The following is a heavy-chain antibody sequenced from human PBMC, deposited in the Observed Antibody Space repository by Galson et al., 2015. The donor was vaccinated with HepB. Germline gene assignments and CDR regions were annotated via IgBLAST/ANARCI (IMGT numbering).Heavy chain of an antibody. Sequence: SLRLSCAASGFTFSSYAMSWVRQAPGKGLEWVSAISGSGGSTYYADSVQGRFTISRDNSKNTLYLQMNSLRAEDTAVYYCARAGIAVAGPLGYFDYWGQGTLVTVSS. CDR3: ARAGIAVAGPLGYFDY. V-gene: IGHV3-23*01. D-gene: IGHD6-19*01. CDR2: ISGSGGST. J-gene: IGHJ4*02. CDR1: GFTFSSYA.